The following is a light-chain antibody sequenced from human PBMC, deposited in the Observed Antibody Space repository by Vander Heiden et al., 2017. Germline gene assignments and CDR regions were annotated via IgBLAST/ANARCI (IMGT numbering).Light chain of an antibody. V-gene: IGKV1-13*02. CDR3: QQFNSYA. CDR2: DAS. J-gene: IGKJ4*01. Sequence: AIQLTHSPSSLSASVGDRVTITCRASKGISSALAWYQQKQGNAPKLLLYDASSWESGVTSRFSGSGSETDFTLTISSLQHEDFASYHCQQFNSYAFGGGTKVEIK. CDR1: KGISSA.